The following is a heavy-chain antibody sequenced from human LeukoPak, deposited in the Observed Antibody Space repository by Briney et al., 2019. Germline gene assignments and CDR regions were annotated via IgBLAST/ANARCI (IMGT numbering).Heavy chain of an antibody. V-gene: IGHV3-48*03. J-gene: IGHJ4*02. CDR2: ISSSGSTI. CDR3: ARNDGYSSSGFFDY. Sequence: TGGSLRLSCAASGFTFSSYEMNWVRQAPGKGLEWVSYISSSGSTIYYADSVKGRFTISRDNAKNSLYLQMNSLRAEDTALYYCARNDGYSSSGFFDYWGQGTLVTVSS. D-gene: IGHD6-13*01. CDR1: GFTFSSYE.